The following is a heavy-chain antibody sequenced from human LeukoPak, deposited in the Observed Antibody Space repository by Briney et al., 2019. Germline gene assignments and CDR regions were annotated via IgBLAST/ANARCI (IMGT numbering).Heavy chain of an antibody. V-gene: IGHV3-48*03. CDR2: ICCSGST. D-gene: IGHD1-20*01. Sequence: PAGTLSLTCTVSGVSISSYYWSWIRQPPGKGLEWISYICCSGSTTYYPDPKNRRITISSTNAKNLLYQQMNITRAEDTAVYYCGCTNTKPTLNSRATISVDTSKNQYALNLSAETAADTDVYNCPSISGGAGYDSNRFDPCGRGTLVTV. CDR1: GVSISSYY. CDR3: GCTNTKPTLNSRATISVDTSKNQYALNLSAETAADTDVYNCPSISGGAGYDSNRFDP. J-gene: IGHJ5*02.